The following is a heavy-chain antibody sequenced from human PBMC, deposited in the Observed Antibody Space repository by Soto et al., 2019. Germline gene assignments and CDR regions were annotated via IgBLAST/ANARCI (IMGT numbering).Heavy chain of an antibody. CDR1: GFTFSFYA. Sequence: GGSLRLSCSASGFTFSFYAMHWVRQAPGKGLEYVSAISSNGGATYYADSVKGRFTISRDNSKNTLYLQMSSLKVEDTAVYYCVVEFRGHLVSDFDYWGQGTLVTVSS. V-gene: IGHV3-64D*06. CDR3: VVEFRGHLVSDFDY. CDR2: ISSNGGAT. J-gene: IGHJ4*02. D-gene: IGHD6-6*01.